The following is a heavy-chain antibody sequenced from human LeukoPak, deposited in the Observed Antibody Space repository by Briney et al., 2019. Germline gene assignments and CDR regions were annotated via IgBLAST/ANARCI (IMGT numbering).Heavy chain of an antibody. J-gene: IGHJ1*01. CDR1: GGSISSYY. Sequence: SETLSLTCTVSGGSISSYYWSWIRQPPGKGLEWIGYIYYSGSTNYNPSLKSRVTASVDTSENQFSLKLSSVTAADTAVYYCATYGDYPAEYFQHWGQGTLVTVSS. D-gene: IGHD4-17*01. CDR2: IYYSGST. CDR3: ATYGDYPAEYFQH. V-gene: IGHV4-59*01.